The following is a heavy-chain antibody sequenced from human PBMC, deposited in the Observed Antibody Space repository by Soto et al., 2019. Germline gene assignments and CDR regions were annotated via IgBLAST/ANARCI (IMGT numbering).Heavy chain of an antibody. CDR1: GFTFSSYW. V-gene: IGHV3-74*01. CDR2: INSDGSST. D-gene: IGHD3-10*01. CDR3: ARGRITMVRGVIMEAFDI. Sequence: GGSLRLSCAASGFTFSSYWMHWVRQAPGKGLVWVSRINSDGSSTSYADSVKGRFTISRDNAKNTLYLQMNSLRAEDTAVYYCARGRITMVRGVIMEAFDIWGQGTMVTVSS. J-gene: IGHJ3*02.